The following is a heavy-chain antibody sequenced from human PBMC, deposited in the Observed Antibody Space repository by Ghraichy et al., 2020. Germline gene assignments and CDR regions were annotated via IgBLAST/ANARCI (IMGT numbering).Heavy chain of an antibody. V-gene: IGHV3-21*01. Sequence: GGSLRLSCAASGFTFSSYSMNWVRQAPGKGLEWVSSISSSSSYIYYADSVKGRFTISRDNAKNSLYLQMNSLRAEDTAVYYCARDRTYYYGSGSYTQKYYFDYWGQGTLVTVSS. D-gene: IGHD3-10*01. J-gene: IGHJ4*02. CDR2: ISSSSSYI. CDR1: GFTFSSYS. CDR3: ARDRTYYYGSGSYTQKYYFDY.